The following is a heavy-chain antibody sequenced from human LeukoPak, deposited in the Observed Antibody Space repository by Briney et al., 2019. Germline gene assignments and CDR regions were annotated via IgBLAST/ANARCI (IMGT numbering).Heavy chain of an antibody. J-gene: IGHJ5*02. CDR2: IYYSGST. D-gene: IGHD2-15*01. CDR3: ARGSGSSGWFDP. CDR1: GGSISSGDYY. V-gene: IGHV4-30-4*08. Sequence: PSQTLSLTCTVSGGSISSGDYYWSWIRQPPGKGLEWYGYIYYSGSTYYNPSLKSRVTRSVDTYKNQFPMKLSSVTGADTAVYYCARGSGSSGWFDPWGQGTLVTVSS.